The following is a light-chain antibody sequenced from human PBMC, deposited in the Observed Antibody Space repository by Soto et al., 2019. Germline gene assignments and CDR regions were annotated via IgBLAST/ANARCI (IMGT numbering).Light chain of an antibody. Sequence: DIQMTQSPSSLSASVGDRVTITCQASQGISNYLNWYQQKPGKAPKLLIYDASNLETGVPSRFSGSGSGTDFTFTISSLQPEDIATYYCQQYDTLPITFGGGTKVEIK. V-gene: IGKV1-33*01. CDR3: QQYDTLPIT. CDR2: DAS. CDR1: QGISNY. J-gene: IGKJ4*02.